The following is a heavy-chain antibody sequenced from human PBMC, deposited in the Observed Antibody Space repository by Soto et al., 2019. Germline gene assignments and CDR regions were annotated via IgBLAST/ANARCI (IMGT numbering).Heavy chain of an antibody. CDR3: ARGLWSFDY. CDR2: IWLDGSNK. D-gene: IGHD5-18*01. V-gene: IGHV3-33*01. J-gene: IGHJ4*02. Sequence: QVQLVESGGGVVQPGRSLRLSCAASGFTFSSYGMHWVRQAPGKGLEWVAVIWLDGSNKYYADSVKGRFTISRDNSKNTLYVQMNSLRAEDTAVYYGARGLWSFDYGGQGTLVTVSS. CDR1: GFTFSSYG.